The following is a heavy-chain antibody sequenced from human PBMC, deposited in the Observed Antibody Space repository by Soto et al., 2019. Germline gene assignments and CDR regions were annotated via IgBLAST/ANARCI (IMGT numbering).Heavy chain of an antibody. CDR3: ARTIHL. CDR1: GFTFASDW. J-gene: IGHJ5*02. Sequence: EVQLVESGGDLVQPGGSLRLSCAASGFTFASDWMGWVRQAPGKGLEWVANIQPDGSGKYYVDSVKGRFTISRDNAKNSLYLQMNSLSAGDPAVYYCARTIHLWGQGTPVTVSS. CDR2: IQPDGSGK. V-gene: IGHV3-7*01. D-gene: IGHD3-9*01.